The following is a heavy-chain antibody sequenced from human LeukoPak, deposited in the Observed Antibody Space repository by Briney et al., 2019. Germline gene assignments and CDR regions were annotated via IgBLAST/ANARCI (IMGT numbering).Heavy chain of an antibody. Sequence: ASVTVSCKASGYTFTSYGLTWVRQAPGQGLEWMGWISVYNGNTNYAQKFQGRVTMTTDTTTSTAYMELRSLRSDDTAVYYCARDRHGGNSHGYWGQGTLVTVSS. D-gene: IGHD4-23*01. CDR3: ARDRHGGNSHGY. V-gene: IGHV1-18*01. CDR1: GYTFTSYG. J-gene: IGHJ4*02. CDR2: ISVYNGNT.